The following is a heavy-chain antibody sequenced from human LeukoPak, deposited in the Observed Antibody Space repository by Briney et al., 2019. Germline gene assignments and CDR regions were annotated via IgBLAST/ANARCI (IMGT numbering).Heavy chain of an antibody. CDR2: IKQDGSEK. D-gene: IGHD2-8*01. CDR3: ARGNGFIIDY. V-gene: IGHV3-7*01. Sequence: GGSLRLSCAASGFTVSSNYMSWVRQAPGKGLEWVAIIKQDGSEKYYVDSVKGRFTISRDNAKNSLYLQMNSLRAEDTAVYYCARGNGFIIDYWGQGTLVTVSS. CDR1: GFTVSSNY. J-gene: IGHJ4*02.